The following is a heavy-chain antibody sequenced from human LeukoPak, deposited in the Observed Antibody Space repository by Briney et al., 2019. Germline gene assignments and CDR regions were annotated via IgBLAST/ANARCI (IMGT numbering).Heavy chain of an antibody. J-gene: IGHJ3*02. CDR2: INPSGGST. CDR3: ARGDHVRIYAESAFDI. Sequence: ASVKVSCKSYGYTFTSYFVHWVRQAPGQGLEWMGIINPSGGSTNYAQKFQGRVTMTRDTSTSTVYMELSRLRSEDTAVYYCARGDHVRIYAESAFDIWGQGTKVTVSS. V-gene: IGHV1-46*01. D-gene: IGHD3-3*01. CDR1: GYTFTSYF.